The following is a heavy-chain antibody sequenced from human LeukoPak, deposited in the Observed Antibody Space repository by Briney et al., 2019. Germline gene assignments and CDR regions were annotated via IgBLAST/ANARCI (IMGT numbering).Heavy chain of an antibody. V-gene: IGHV3-23*01. D-gene: IGHD5-18*01. CDR3: ARVDTAMVPYYYYMDV. Sequence: GGSLRLSCAASGFTFSNYAMSWVRQAPGKGLEWVSALSGSGGSTYYADSVKGRFTISRDNAKNSLYLQMNSLRAEDTAVYYCARVDTAMVPYYYYMDVWGKGTTVTVSS. J-gene: IGHJ6*03. CDR2: LSGSGGST. CDR1: GFTFSNYA.